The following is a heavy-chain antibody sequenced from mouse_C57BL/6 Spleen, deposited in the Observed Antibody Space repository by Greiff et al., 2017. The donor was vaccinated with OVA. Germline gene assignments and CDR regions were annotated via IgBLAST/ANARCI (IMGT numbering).Heavy chain of an antibody. CDR2: IDPSDSYT. Sequence: QVQLQQPGAELVKPGASVKLSCKASGYTFTSYWMQWVKQRPGQGLEWIGEIDPSDSYTNYNQKFKGKATLTVDTSSSTAYMQLSSLTSEDSAVYYCARREGSGYLAWFAYWGQGTLVTVSA. V-gene: IGHV1-50*01. J-gene: IGHJ3*01. D-gene: IGHD3-2*02. CDR1: GYTFTSYW. CDR3: ARREGSGYLAWFAY.